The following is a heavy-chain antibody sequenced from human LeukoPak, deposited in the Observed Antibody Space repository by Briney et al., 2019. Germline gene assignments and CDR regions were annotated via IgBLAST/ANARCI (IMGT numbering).Heavy chain of an antibody. CDR3: AKLPTGYPNWFDP. D-gene: IGHD3-9*01. J-gene: IGHJ5*02. V-gene: IGHV3-23*01. Sequence: GSLRLSCAASGFTFSNSVMVWVRQAPGKGLEWVSAIGGSGDSTYYTDSVTGRFTISRDNSKNTLYLQMNSLRAEDTALYYCAKLPTGYPNWFDPWGQGTLVTVSS. CDR2: IGGSGDST. CDR1: GFTFSNSV.